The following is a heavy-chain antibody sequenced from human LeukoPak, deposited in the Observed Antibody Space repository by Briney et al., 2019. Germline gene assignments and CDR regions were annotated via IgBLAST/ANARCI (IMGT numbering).Heavy chain of an antibody. CDR1: GFTFSSYA. CDR2: ISGSGGST. CDR3: AKPPRITIFGVADAFDI. V-gene: IGHV3-23*01. Sequence: PVGSLRLSCAASGFTFSSYAMSWVRQAPGKGLEWVSAISGSGGSTYYADSVKGRFTISRDNSKNTLYLQMNSLRAEDTAVYYCAKPPRITIFGVADAFDIWGQGTMVTVSS. J-gene: IGHJ3*02. D-gene: IGHD3-3*01.